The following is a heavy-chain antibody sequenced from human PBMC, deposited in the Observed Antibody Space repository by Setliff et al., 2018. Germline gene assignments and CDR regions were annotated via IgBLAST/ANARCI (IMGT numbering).Heavy chain of an antibody. V-gene: IGHV3-48*01. CDR3: ARDQTPYNWGFNNAFDI. CDR2: ISSSITI. CDR1: GFTFSSYS. J-gene: IGHJ3*02. D-gene: IGHD7-27*01. Sequence: GSLRLSCAASGFTFSSYSMNWVRQAPGKGLEWVSYISSSITIYYADSVKGRFTISRDNAKNSLYLQMNSLRAEDTAVYYCARDQTPYNWGFNNAFDIWGQGTMVTVSS.